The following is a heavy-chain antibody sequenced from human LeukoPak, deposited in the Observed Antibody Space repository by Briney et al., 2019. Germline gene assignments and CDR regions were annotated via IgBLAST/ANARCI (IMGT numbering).Heavy chain of an antibody. D-gene: IGHD6-19*01. CDR1: GYTFTSYD. J-gene: IGHJ4*02. Sequence: ASVKVSCKASGYTFTSYDINWVRQATAQGLEWKGWMNPNSGNTGYAQKFQGRVTMTRNTSISTAYMELSSLRSEDTAVYYCARKGQWLAFDYWGQRTLVTVSS. CDR2: MNPNSGNT. V-gene: IGHV1-8*01. CDR3: ARKGQWLAFDY.